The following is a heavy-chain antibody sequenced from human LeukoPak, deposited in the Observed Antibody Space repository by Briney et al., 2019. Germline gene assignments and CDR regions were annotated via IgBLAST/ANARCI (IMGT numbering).Heavy chain of an antibody. D-gene: IGHD4-17*01. Sequence: SETLSLTCTVSGGSISSGGYYWSWIRQHPGKGLEWIGYIYYSGSTYYNPSLKSRVTISVDTSKNQFSLKLSSVTAADTAVYYCARVHGVAFDYWGQGTLVTVSS. V-gene: IGHV4-31*03. J-gene: IGHJ4*02. CDR3: ARVHGVAFDY. CDR1: GGSISSGGYY. CDR2: IYYSGST.